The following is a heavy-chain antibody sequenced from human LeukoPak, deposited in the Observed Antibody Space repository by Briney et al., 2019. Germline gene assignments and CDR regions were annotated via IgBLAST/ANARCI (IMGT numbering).Heavy chain of an antibody. D-gene: IGHD3-16*01. CDR2: IYHSGST. Sequence: SETLSLTCAVSGYSISSGYYWGWIRPPPGKGLEWIGNIYHSGSTYYNPSLKSRVTISVDTSKNQFSLKLSSVTAADTAVYYCRGLYYYYYMDVWGKGTTVTVSS. CDR3: RGLYYYYYMDV. J-gene: IGHJ6*03. CDR1: GYSISSGYY. V-gene: IGHV4-38-2*01.